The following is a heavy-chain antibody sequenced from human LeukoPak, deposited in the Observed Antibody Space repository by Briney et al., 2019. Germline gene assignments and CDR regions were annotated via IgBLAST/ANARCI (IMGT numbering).Heavy chain of an antibody. CDR1: GFTFSSYS. CDR2: ISSSSSYI. Sequence: GGSLRLSCAAPGFTFSSYSMNWVRQAPGKGLEWVSSISSSSSYIYYADSVKGRFTISRDNAKNSLYLQMNSLRAEDTAVYYCARDRGYYGSGSYRPFDYWGQGTLVTVSS. CDR3: ARDRGYYGSGSYRPFDY. D-gene: IGHD3-10*01. J-gene: IGHJ4*02. V-gene: IGHV3-21*01.